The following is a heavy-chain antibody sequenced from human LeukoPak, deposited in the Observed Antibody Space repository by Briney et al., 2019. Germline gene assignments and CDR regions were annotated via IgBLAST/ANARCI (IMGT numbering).Heavy chain of an antibody. Sequence: PGGSLRLSCAASGFTFSSYWMHWVRQAPGKGLVWVSRINSDGSSTSYADSVKGRFTISRDNAKNTLYLQMNSLRVEDTAVYYCARDLQCGGDCHYDAFDIWGQGTMVTVSS. V-gene: IGHV3-74*01. J-gene: IGHJ3*02. CDR3: ARDLQCGGDCHYDAFDI. D-gene: IGHD2-21*02. CDR2: INSDGSST. CDR1: GFTFSSYW.